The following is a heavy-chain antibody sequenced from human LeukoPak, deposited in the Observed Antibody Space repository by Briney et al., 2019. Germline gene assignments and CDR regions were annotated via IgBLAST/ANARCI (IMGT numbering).Heavy chain of an antibody. Sequence: SETLSLTCAVSGGSISSGGYSWSWIRQPPGKGLEWIGYIYHSGSTYCNPSLKSRVTISVDRSKNQFSLKLSSVTAADTAVYYCAREGYSDAFDIWGQGTMVTVSS. V-gene: IGHV4-30-2*01. CDR1: GGSISSGGYS. J-gene: IGHJ3*02. CDR2: IYHSGST. D-gene: IGHD5-18*01. CDR3: AREGYSDAFDI.